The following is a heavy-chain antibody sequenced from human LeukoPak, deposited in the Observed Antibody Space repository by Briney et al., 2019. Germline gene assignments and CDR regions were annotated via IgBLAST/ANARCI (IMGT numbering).Heavy chain of an antibody. Sequence: PSETLSLTCTVSGGSIRSSSHNWDWIRQPPGKGLECIGSIFYSGSTYYNPSLTSRVTISVDTSKNQFSLKLSSVTAADTAVYYCARRPKQPGFWSGYVDYWGQGILVTVSP. J-gene: IGHJ4*02. CDR1: GGSIRSSSHN. D-gene: IGHD3-3*01. V-gene: IGHV4-39*01. CDR3: ARRPKQPGFWSGYVDY. CDR2: IFYSGST.